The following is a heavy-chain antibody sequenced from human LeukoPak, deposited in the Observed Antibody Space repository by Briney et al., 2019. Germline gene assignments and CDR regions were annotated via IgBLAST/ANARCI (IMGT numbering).Heavy chain of an antibody. CDR2: ISPNSGGT. CDR3: ARNYGGTSKYFDY. V-gene: IGHV1-2*02. D-gene: IGHD4-23*01. CDR1: GYSFNDYY. J-gene: IGHJ4*02. Sequence: ASVTVSCTASGYSFNDYYIHWVRQAPGQGREWMGWISPNSGGTNYAQNFQGRVTMTRDTSITTAYMELSGLTSDDTALYYCARNYGGTSKYFDYWGQGTLVTVSS.